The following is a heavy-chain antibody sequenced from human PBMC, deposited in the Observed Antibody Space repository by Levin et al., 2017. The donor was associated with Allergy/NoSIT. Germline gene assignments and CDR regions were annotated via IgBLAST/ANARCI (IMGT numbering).Heavy chain of an antibody. D-gene: IGHD3-22*01. CDR2: IIPIFGTA. V-gene: IGHV1-69*13. Sequence: SVKVSCKASGGTFSSYAISWVRQAPGQGLEWMGGIIPIFGTANYAQKFQGRVTITADESTSTAYMELSSLRSEDTAVYYCARSTGDYYETWGLDYWGQGTLVTVSS. J-gene: IGHJ4*02. CDR1: GGTFSSYA. CDR3: ARSTGDYYETWGLDY.